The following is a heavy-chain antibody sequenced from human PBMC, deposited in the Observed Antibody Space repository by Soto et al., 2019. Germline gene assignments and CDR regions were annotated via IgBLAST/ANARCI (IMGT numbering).Heavy chain of an antibody. CDR1: GYTFTDYD. CDR3: ARGRIGAAF. Sequence: QVQLVQSGAEVKKPGASVRVTCKTSGYTFTDYDVSWVRQASGQGLEWMGWMSPNSGKTGYVEKFQGRVTMAAITSFSTASMELHSLRSEDTAIYFCARGRIGAAFWGQGTLVTVSS. D-gene: IGHD2-15*01. J-gene: IGHJ4*02. V-gene: IGHV1-8*01. CDR2: MSPNSGKT.